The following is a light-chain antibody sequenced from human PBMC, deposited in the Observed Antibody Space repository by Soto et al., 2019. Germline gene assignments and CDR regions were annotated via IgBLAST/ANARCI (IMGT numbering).Light chain of an antibody. CDR2: GAS. J-gene: IGKJ1*01. Sequence: TQSPSTLSASVGDRVTITCRASQSVSMWLAWFQQKPGKAPRLLIYGASNRATGIPARFSGSGSGTDFTLTISSLEPEDFAVYYCQQRSNWPPWTFGQGTKVDI. CDR3: QQRSNWPPWT. CDR1: QSVSMW. V-gene: IGKV3-11*01.